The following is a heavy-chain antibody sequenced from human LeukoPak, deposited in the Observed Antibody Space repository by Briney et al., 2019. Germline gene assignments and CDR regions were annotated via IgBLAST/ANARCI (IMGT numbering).Heavy chain of an antibody. CDR2: IYYSGST. D-gene: IGHD1-14*01. CDR3: ARAVFEYYFDY. Sequence: SETLSLTCTVSGGSIGSYYWSWIRQPPGKGLEWIGYIYYSGSTNYNPSLKSRVTISVDTSKNQFSLKLSSVTAADTAVYYCARAVFEYYFDYWGQGTLVTVSS. CDR1: GGSIGSYY. J-gene: IGHJ4*02. V-gene: IGHV4-59*01.